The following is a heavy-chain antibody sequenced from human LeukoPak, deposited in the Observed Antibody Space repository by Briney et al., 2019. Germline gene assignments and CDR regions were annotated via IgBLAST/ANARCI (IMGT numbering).Heavy chain of an antibody. CDR1: GFTFSSYW. CDR3: ARGAYCGGDCPLPNSLY. V-gene: IGHV3-74*01. D-gene: IGHD2-21*01. J-gene: IGHJ4*02. Sequence: GGSLRLSCAASGFTFSSYWMHWVRQAPGKGLVWVSRINSDGSSTTYADSVKGRFTISRDNAKNTLHLQMNSLRPEDTAVYYCARGAYCGGDCPLPNSLYWGQGTLVAVSS. CDR2: INSDGSST.